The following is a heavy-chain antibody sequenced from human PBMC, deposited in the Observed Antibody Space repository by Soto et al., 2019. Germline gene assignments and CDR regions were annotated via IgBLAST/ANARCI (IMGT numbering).Heavy chain of an antibody. D-gene: IGHD3-22*01. CDR1: GYSFTSYW. J-gene: IGHJ3*02. CDR2: IYPGDSDT. CDR3: ARHKEVYYYDSSGYYPDAFDI. V-gene: IGHV5-51*01. Sequence: PGKSLKISCKGSGYSFTSYWIGWVRQKPGRGLEWMGIIYPGDSDTRYSPSFQGQVTISADKSISTAYLQWSSLKASDTAMYYCARHKEVYYYDSSGYYPDAFDIWGQGTMVTVSS.